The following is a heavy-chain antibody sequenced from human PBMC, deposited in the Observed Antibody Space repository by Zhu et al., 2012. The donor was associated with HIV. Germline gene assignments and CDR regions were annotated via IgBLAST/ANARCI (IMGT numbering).Heavy chain of an antibody. CDR1: GGSISSGDYY. CDR3: ARADGFGTYYYYYMGR. J-gene: IGHJ6*03. CDR2: IHHSGTT. D-gene: IGHD3-10*01. V-gene: IGHV4-30-4*08. Sequence: QVQLQESGPGLVKPSQTLSLTCTVSGGSISSGDYYWSWIRQPPGKGLEWIAYIHHSGTTYYNPSLKSRLSISIDTSKNQFSLRLSSVSAADTAVYFCARADGFGTYYYYYMGRLGTKGPRSPSP.